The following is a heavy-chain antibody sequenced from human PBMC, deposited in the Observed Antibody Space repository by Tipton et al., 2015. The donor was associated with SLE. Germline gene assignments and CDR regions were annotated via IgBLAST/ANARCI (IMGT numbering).Heavy chain of an antibody. CDR1: GGSISRRSYY. D-gene: IGHD1-26*01. Sequence: TLSLTCTVSGGSISRRSYYWGWIRQSPGKGLEWIGSISYSGSTYYNPSLKSRVTISVDTSKNQFSMKLRSVTAADTAMYYCARDFMGPGSDSIYFDYWGQGTLVTVSS. J-gene: IGHJ4*02. V-gene: IGHV4-39*07. CDR2: ISYSGST. CDR3: ARDFMGPGSDSIYFDY.